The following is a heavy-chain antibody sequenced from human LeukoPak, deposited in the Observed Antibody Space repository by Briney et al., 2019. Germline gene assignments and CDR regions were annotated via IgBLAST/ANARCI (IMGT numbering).Heavy chain of an antibody. CDR3: EKEPYSGSQLLDY. CDR2: ISDSGGST. CDR1: GFTFSSHA. D-gene: IGHD1-26*01. J-gene: IGHJ4*02. V-gene: IGHV3-23*01. Sequence: GGSLRLSCAASGFTFSSHAMSWVRQAPGKGLEWVSGISDSGGSTYYADSVKGRYTISRDDSKNTLYLQMNSLRAEDTAVYYCEKEPYSGSQLLDYWGQGTLVTVSS.